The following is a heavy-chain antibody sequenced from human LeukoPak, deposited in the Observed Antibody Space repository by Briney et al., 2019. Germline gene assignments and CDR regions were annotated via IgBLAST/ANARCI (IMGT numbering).Heavy chain of an antibody. J-gene: IGHJ6*03. Sequence: PGGSLRLSCAASGFTFSSYSMNWVRQAPGKGLEGVSYISSSSSTIYYADSVKGRFTISRDNAKNSLYLQMNSLRAEDTAVYYCAREWLGAYYYYYMDVWGKGTTVTVSS. CDR1: GFTFSSYS. V-gene: IGHV3-48*04. CDR3: AREWLGAYYYYYMDV. CDR2: ISSSSSTI. D-gene: IGHD6-19*01.